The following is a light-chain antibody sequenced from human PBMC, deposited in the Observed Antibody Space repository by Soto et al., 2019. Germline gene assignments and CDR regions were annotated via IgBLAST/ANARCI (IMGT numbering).Light chain of an antibody. V-gene: IGKV3-20*01. CDR1: QSLTSSY. CDR2: GAS. CDR3: QQYDGSPRT. J-gene: IGKJ1*01. Sequence: EIVLTQSPGTLSLSPGERATLSCRSSQSLTSSYLAWYQQKPGQAPRLLIYGASSRATGIPDRFTGSGSGTDFTLTISRLEPEDVAVYYCQQYDGSPRTLGQGTKVDIK.